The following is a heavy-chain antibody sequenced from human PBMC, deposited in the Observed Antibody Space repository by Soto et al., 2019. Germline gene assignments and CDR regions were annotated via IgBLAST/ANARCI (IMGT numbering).Heavy chain of an antibody. Sequence: GGSLRLSCAASGFAFTSYTMNWVRQAPGRGLEWVSAINGGDGATYYADSVKGRFTISRDNTNNVLFLQMDSLRVEDTAAYYCAKDRQPDGIWTIDYWGQGTLVTVSS. J-gene: IGHJ4*02. CDR1: GFAFTSYT. V-gene: IGHV3-23*01. D-gene: IGHD3-9*01. CDR2: INGGDGAT. CDR3: AKDRQPDGIWTIDY.